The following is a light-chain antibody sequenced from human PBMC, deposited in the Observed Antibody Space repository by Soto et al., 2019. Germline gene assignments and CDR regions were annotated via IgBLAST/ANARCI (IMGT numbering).Light chain of an antibody. CDR1: NSNVGSNT. Sequence: QSALTQPPSASGTPGQRVTISCSGSNSNVGSNTVDWYQQLPGTAPKLLIYHNNQRPSGVPDRLSGTKSGTSASLAISGLQSEDLADYYCAAWDYSLNAVVFGGGTMVTVL. V-gene: IGLV1-44*01. CDR2: HNN. CDR3: AAWDYSLNAVV. J-gene: IGLJ2*01.